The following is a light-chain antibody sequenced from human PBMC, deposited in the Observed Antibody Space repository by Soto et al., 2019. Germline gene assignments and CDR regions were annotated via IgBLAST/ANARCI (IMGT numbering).Light chain of an antibody. CDR2: EVS. J-gene: IGLJ1*01. Sequence: QSVLTQPASVSVSPGQSITISCTGTSSDVGSYNLVSWYQQHPGKAPKLMIYEVSKRPSGVSNRFSGSKSGNTASLTISGLQAEDEADYYCCSYAGSYNYVFGTGTKVTVL. CDR1: SSDVGSYNL. CDR3: CSYAGSYNYV. V-gene: IGLV2-23*02.